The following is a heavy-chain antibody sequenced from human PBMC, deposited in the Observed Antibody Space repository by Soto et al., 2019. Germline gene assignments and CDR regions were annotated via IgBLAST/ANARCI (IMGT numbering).Heavy chain of an antibody. CDR1: VDIVSSNSAA. CDR3: ARDIQWGGFYYYYYGMDV. V-gene: IGHV6-1*01. Sequence: SQTLSLTCAISVDIVSSNSAAWNCIRQSPSRGLEWLGRTYYRSKWYNDYAVSVKSRITINPDTSKNQFSLQLNSVTPEDTAVYYCARDIQWGGFYYYYYGMDVWGQGTTVTVSS. CDR2: TYYRSKWYN. D-gene: IGHD1-26*01. J-gene: IGHJ6*02.